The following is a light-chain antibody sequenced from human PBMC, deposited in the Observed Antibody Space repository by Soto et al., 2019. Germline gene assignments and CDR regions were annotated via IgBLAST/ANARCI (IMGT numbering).Light chain of an antibody. CDR2: GNS. J-gene: IGLJ2*01. V-gene: IGLV1-40*01. Sequence: QSVLTQPPSVSGAPGLRVIISCTGSSSNIGAGYDVNWYRQLPGTVPKLLIYGNSNRPSGVPDRFSGSKSGTSASLAITGLQAEDEADYYCQSYDSSLSEVVFGGGTKLTVL. CDR1: SSNIGAGYD. CDR3: QSYDSSLSEVV.